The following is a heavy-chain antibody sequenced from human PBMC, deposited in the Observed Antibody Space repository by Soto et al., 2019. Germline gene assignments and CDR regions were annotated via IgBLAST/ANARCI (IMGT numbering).Heavy chain of an antibody. CDR3: VVTTSSFDI. J-gene: IGHJ3*02. CDR1: GFTLSNFW. D-gene: IGHD4-17*01. CDR2: IKQGGIEK. Sequence: EVQLVESGGDLAQPGGSLRLSCAASGFTLSNFWVNWVRQAPGKGLEWVANIKQGGIEKNYVDSVKGRFTISRDDTKNSLFLQRNKLRAERTAIYDCVVTTSSFDIWGRGTTVTVSS. V-gene: IGHV3-7*01.